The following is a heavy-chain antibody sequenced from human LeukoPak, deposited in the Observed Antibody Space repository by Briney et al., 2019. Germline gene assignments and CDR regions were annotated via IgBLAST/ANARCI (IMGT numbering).Heavy chain of an antibody. CDR1: GYTFTSYG. CDR3: ASRGSISGRYDFDY. CDR2: ISAYNGNT. V-gene: IGHV1-18*01. Sequence: ASVKASCKASGYTFTSYGISWVRQAPGQGLEWMGWISAYNGNTNYAQKLQGRVTMTTDTSTSTAYMELRSLRSDDTAVYYCASRGSISGRYDFDYWGQGTLVTVSS. J-gene: IGHJ4*02. D-gene: IGHD1-26*01.